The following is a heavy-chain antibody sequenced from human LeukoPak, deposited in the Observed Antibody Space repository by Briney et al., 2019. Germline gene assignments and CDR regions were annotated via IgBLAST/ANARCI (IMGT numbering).Heavy chain of an antibody. CDR3: ARGMTTGPDP. CDR1: GGSISSYY. Sequence: SETLSLTCTVSGGSISSYYWTWIRQPPGKGLEWIGYIYYSGSTNYNPSLKSRLTISVDTSRNQFSLKLSPVTAADTAVYYCARGMTTGPDPWGQGTLVTVSS. D-gene: IGHD4-17*01. CDR2: IYYSGST. V-gene: IGHV4-59*08. J-gene: IGHJ5*02.